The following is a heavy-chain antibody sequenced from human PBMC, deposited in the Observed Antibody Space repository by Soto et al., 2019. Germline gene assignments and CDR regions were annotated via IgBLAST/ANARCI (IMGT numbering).Heavy chain of an antibody. J-gene: IGHJ4*02. V-gene: IGHV3-7*01. CDR3: AKGGWYAFDS. CDR2: IKGDGSAK. Sequence: EVQVVESGGGLVQPGGSLRLSCAASGFTFSNYWMRWVRQAPGKGLEWVADIKGDGSAKNYVDSLKGRFTISRDNAKNLLYLQMNGLRAEDTAVYYCAKGGWYAFDSWGQGTLVTVSS. D-gene: IGHD6-19*01. CDR1: GFTFSNYW.